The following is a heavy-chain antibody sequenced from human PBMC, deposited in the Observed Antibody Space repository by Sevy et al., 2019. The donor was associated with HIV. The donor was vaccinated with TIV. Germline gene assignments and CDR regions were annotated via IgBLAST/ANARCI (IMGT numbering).Heavy chain of an antibody. CDR2: IYHTGSD. CDR3: AVAVSVIPSATPPNYDS. V-gene: IGHV4-30-4*08. J-gene: IGHJ4*02. CDR1: GGSISRTDSL. Sequence: SETLSLTCTVSGGSISRTDSLWAWIRQPPGKGLEWIGYIYHTGSDYYNPSLKSRVTISVDKSNNQFSLRLNSVTAADTAVYYCAVAVSVIPSATPPNYDSWGQGALVTVSS. D-gene: IGHD2-15*01.